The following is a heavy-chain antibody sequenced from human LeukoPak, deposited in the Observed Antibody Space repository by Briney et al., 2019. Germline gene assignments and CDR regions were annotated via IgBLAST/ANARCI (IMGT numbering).Heavy chain of an antibody. CDR3: ARDSSSWYFFGNYYYYGMDV. CDR1: GFTFSSYG. J-gene: IGHJ6*02. D-gene: IGHD6-13*01. Sequence: DPGRSLRLSCAASGFTFSSYGMHWVRQAPGKGLEWVSYISSSGSTIYYADSVKGRFTISRDNAKNSLYLQMNSLRAEDTAVYYCARDSSSWYFFGNYYYYGMDVWGQGTTVTVSS. CDR2: ISSSGSTI. V-gene: IGHV3-48*04.